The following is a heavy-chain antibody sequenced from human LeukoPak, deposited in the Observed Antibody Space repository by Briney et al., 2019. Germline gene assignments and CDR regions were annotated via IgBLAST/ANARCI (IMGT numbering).Heavy chain of an antibody. D-gene: IGHD7-27*01. Sequence: PGGSLRLSCAASGFTFSSYGMSWVRQAPGKGLEWVSSISSSSSYIYYADSVKGRFTISRDSSKNTLYLQMNSLGGEDTALYYCAKGRWGLTINNFDLWGQGTMVTVSS. CDR3: AKGRWGLTINNFDL. CDR2: ISSSSSYI. J-gene: IGHJ3*01. CDR1: GFTFSSYG. V-gene: IGHV3-21*04.